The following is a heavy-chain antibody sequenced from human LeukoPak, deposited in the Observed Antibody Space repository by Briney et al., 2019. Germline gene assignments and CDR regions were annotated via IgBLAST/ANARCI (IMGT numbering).Heavy chain of an antibody. CDR1: GGSISSSSYY. Sequence: PSDTLSLTCTVSGGSISSSSYYWGWIRQPPGKGLEWIGSIYYSGSTYYNPSLKSRVTISVDTSKNQFSLKLSSVTAADTAVYYCASSPLYSGRSYFGYWGQGTLVTVSS. D-gene: IGHD1-26*01. V-gene: IGHV4-39*01. CDR3: ASSPLYSGRSYFGY. CDR2: IYYSGST. J-gene: IGHJ4*02.